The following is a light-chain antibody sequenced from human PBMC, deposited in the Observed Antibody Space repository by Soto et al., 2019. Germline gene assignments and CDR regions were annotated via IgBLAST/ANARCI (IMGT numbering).Light chain of an antibody. J-gene: IGKJ5*01. CDR3: QQYNNWPIT. CDR2: GAS. CDR1: QSVGSSY. V-gene: IGKV3-15*01. Sequence: EIVLSQSPGSLSLSPGGRATLSCRASQSVGSSYLAWYQQKPGQAPSLLIYGASTRATGIPARFSGSGSETEFTLTISSLQSEDFAVYHCQQYNNWPITFGQGTLLEIK.